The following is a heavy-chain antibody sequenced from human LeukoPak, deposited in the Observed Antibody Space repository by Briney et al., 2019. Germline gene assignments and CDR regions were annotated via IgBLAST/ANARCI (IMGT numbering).Heavy chain of an antibody. Sequence: TGGSLRLSRAASGFIFSGYGMHWVRQAPGKGLEWVAVIWFDGSNKYYADSVKGRFTISRDNSKKTLYLQMNSLRAEDTGVFYCARGNFRRDGYNFDYWGQGTLVTVSS. CDR2: IWFDGSNK. CDR1: GFIFSGYG. CDR3: ARGNFRRDGYNFDY. J-gene: IGHJ4*02. D-gene: IGHD5-24*01. V-gene: IGHV3-33*01.